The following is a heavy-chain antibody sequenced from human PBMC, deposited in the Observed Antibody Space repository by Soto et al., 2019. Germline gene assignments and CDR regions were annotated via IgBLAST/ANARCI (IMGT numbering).Heavy chain of an antibody. D-gene: IGHD2-2*02. J-gene: IGHJ4*02. CDR2: IYYTGST. CDR3: ASRCISISCFTF. CDR1: GDSIGSTTFY. Sequence: QLQLQESGPGLVEPSETLSLTCTVSGDSIGSTTFYWGWIRQAPGKGLEWIGNIYYTGSTNYNPSLQSRITSPVDTSKIQLSLRLSSVTAADTAVYFCASRCISISCFTFWGQGTLVIVSS. V-gene: IGHV4-39*01.